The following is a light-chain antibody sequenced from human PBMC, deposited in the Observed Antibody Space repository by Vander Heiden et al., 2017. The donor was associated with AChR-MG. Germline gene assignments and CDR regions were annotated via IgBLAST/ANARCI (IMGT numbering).Light chain of an antibody. V-gene: IGLV1-44*01. CDR1: SPNIGGNT. CDR2: RSD. Sequence: QSVVTQPPSASGTPGQRVTISCSGSSPNIGGNTVNWYQQLTGTAPRLLIYRSDQRPSGVPDRFSGSKSGTSASLAIRWLQSEDEADYYCATWDDTLTSWVFGGGTKLTVL. J-gene: IGLJ3*02. CDR3: ATWDDTLTSWV.